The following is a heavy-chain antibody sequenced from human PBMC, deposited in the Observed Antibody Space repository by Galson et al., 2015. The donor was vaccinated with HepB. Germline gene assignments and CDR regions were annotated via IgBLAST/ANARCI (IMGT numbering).Heavy chain of an antibody. CDR2: IYSGGST. CDR3: ARGTGAVAGYFDY. D-gene: IGHD6-19*01. J-gene: IGHJ4*02. V-gene: IGHV3-53*01. Sequence: SLRLSCAASGLTVSSNYMSWVRQAPGKGLEWVSIIYSGGSTYYADSVKGRFTISRDNSKNTLYLQMNSLRAEDTALYHCARGTGAVAGYFDYWGQGTLVTVSS. CDR1: GLTVSSNY.